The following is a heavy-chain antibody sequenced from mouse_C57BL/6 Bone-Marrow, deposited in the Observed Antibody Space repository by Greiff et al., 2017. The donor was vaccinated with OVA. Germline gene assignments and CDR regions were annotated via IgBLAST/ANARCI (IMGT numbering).Heavy chain of an antibody. Sequence: EVQLVESGPGLVKPSQSLSLTCSVTGYSIPSGYYWNWIRQFPGNKLEWMGYISYDGSNNYNPSLKNPISITRDTSKNQFFLKLNSVTTEDTATYYCARGDYYYGSSYVPRVAYWGQVTLVTVSA. J-gene: IGHJ3*01. D-gene: IGHD1-1*01. V-gene: IGHV3-6*01. CDR2: ISYDGSN. CDR1: GYSIPSGYY. CDR3: ARGDYYYGSSYVPRVAY.